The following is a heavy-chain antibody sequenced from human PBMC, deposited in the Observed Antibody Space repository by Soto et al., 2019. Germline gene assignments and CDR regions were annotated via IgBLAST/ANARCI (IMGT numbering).Heavy chain of an antibody. CDR2: ISSSSSYI. CDR1: GFTFSSYS. D-gene: IGHD3-22*01. J-gene: IGHJ4*02. CDR3: ARSGKYYYDSSGYPPDY. V-gene: IGHV3-21*01. Sequence: EVQLVESGGGLVKPGGSLRLSCAASGFTFSSYSMNWVRQAPGKGLEWVSSISSSSSYIYYADSVKGRFTISRDNAKNSLYLQMNSLRAEDTAVYYCARSGKYYYDSSGYPPDYWGQGTLVTVSS.